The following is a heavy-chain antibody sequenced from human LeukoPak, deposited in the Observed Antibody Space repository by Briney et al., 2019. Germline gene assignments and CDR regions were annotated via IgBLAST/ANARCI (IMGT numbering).Heavy chain of an antibody. CDR3: AKDIGEYYDSSGYYN. CDR2: ISGSGGST. D-gene: IGHD3-22*01. J-gene: IGHJ4*02. Sequence: PGGSLRLSCAASGFTFSSYAMSWVRQAPGKGLEWVSAISGSGGSTYYADSVKGRFTISRDNAKNSLYLQMNSLRAEDTALYYCAKDIGEYYDSSGYYNWGQGTLVTVSS. V-gene: IGHV3-23*01. CDR1: GFTFSSYA.